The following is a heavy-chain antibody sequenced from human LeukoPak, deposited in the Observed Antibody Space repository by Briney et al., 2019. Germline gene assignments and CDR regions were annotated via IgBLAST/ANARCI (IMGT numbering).Heavy chain of an antibody. D-gene: IGHD2-15*01. CDR2: ISAYNGNT. V-gene: IGHV1-18*01. CDR3: ARDHRRYCSGGSCSEYFQH. J-gene: IGHJ1*01. Sequence: ASVKVSCKASGGTFSSYAISWVRQAPGQGLEWMGWISAYNGNTNYAQKLQGRVTMTTDTSTSTAYMELRSLRSDDTAVYYCARDHRRYCSGGSCSEYFQHWGQGTLVTVSS. CDR1: GGTFSSYA.